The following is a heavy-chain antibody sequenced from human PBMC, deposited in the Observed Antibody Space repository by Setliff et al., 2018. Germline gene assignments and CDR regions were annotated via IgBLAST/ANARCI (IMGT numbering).Heavy chain of an antibody. D-gene: IGHD5-18*01. J-gene: IGHJ6*03. Sequence: GGSLRLSCAASGFTFSSYSLNWVRQAPGKGLEWVSSISSSSSYIYYADSVKGRFPISRDNAKNSLYLQMNSLRAEDTAVYYCARAADSYGPPRSYMDVWGKGTTVTV. CDR1: GFTFSSYS. CDR2: ISSSSSYI. V-gene: IGHV3-21*01. CDR3: ARAADSYGPPRSYMDV.